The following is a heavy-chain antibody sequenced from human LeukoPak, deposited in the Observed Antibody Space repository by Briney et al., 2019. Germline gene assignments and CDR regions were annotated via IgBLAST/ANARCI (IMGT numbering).Heavy chain of an antibody. Sequence: GASVKVSCKASGGTFSSYAISWVRQAPGQGLEWMGRIIPILGIANYAQKFQGRVTITADKSTSTAYMELSSLRSEDTAVYYCARGAHSSSWYDNWFDPWGQGTLVTVSS. V-gene: IGHV1-69*04. D-gene: IGHD6-13*01. CDR2: IIPILGIA. CDR1: GGTFSSYA. J-gene: IGHJ5*02. CDR3: ARGAHSSSWYDNWFDP.